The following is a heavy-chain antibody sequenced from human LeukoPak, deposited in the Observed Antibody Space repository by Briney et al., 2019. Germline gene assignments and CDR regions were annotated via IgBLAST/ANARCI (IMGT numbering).Heavy chain of an antibody. J-gene: IGHJ4*02. CDR1: GFTFSSFA. D-gene: IGHD4-17*01. V-gene: IGHV3-23*01. CDR2: ITGSGSGA. CDR3: AKEPPRSLRSYFDY. Sequence: GGSLRLSCAASGFTFSSFAINWVRQAPGKGLEWVSVITGSGSGADYADSVKGRFTISRDNSKNTLYLQMNSLRAEDTAVYYCAKEPPRSLRSYFDYWGQGTLVTVSS.